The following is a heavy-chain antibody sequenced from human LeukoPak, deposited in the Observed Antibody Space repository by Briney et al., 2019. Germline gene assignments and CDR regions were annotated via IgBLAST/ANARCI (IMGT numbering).Heavy chain of an antibody. CDR2: LGRSGDNR. D-gene: IGHD6-13*01. V-gene: IGHV3-23*01. J-gene: IGHJ4*02. CDR1: GFTFSGYS. Sequence: GGSLRLSCAASGFTFSGYSMSWVRQAPGKGLEWVSGLGRSGDNRYYADSVKGRFTISRDNSKNTLYLQMNSLRAEDTAVYYCARGYSSSWLGYWGQGTLVTVSS. CDR3: ARGYSSSWLGY.